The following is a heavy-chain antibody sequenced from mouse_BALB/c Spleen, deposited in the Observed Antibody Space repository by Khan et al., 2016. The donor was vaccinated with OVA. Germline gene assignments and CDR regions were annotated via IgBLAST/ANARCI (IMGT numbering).Heavy chain of an antibody. Sequence: EVQLQEPGPGLVKPSQSLSLTCTVTGYSITSDYAWNWIRQFPGNSLDWMGYLKYSGITGYNPSRESRIRVTRDTSQIRFFLPLKSLTTEDTSTYSCARSGTISTVVVTDFHFCGQGTTLTVSS. D-gene: IGHD1-1*01. CDR1: GYSITSDYA. CDR3: ARSGTISTVVVTDFHF. J-gene: IGHJ2*01. CDR2: LKYSGIT. V-gene: IGHV3-2*02.